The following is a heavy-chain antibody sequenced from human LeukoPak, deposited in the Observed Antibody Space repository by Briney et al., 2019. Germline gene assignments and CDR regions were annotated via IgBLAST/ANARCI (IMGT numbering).Heavy chain of an antibody. CDR3: ARFLQTGSYRFDY. D-gene: IGHD1-1*01. V-gene: IGHV2-5*04. Sequence: SGPTLVNPTHTLTLTCTFSGFSLSTTGVGVGWIRQPPGKALEWLAVVYWNDDKYYIPSLRSSFTITKDTSKHQVVLTMTNMDPVDTGTYYCARFLQTGSYRFDYWGQGTLVTVSS. J-gene: IGHJ4*02. CDR1: GFSLSTTGVG. CDR2: VYWNDDK.